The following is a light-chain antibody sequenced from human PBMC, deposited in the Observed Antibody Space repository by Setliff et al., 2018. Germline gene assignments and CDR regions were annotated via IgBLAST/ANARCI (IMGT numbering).Light chain of an antibody. V-gene: IGLV2-14*03. CDR2: NVS. CDR3: SSYTTSSLRV. Sequence: QSVLTQPASVSGYPGQSITISCTGTSSDIGAYTYVSWYQQHPGKAPKLLISNVSNRPSGVSHRFSGSKSGNTASLTISWLQAEDEADYYCSSYTTSSLRVFGGGTKVTVL. J-gene: IGLJ2*01. CDR1: SSDIGAYTY.